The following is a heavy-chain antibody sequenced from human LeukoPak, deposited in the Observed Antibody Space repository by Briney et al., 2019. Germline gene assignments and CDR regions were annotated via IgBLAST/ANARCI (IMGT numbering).Heavy chain of an antibody. CDR1: GGSISSYS. D-gene: IGHD3-9*01. V-gene: IGHV4-59*12. J-gene: IGHJ3*02. CDR2: IDYSGSS. Sequence: SSETLSLTCSVSGGSISSYSWSWIRQPPGKGLEWIGFIDYSGSSNYNPSLKSRVTISADTSTNHFSLNLTSVTAADTAVYFCARDHPVADWAPDIWGRGKMVTVSS. CDR3: ARDHPVADWAPDI.